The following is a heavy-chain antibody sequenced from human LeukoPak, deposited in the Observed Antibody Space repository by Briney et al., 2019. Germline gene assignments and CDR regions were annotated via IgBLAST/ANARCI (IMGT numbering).Heavy chain of an antibody. Sequence: GRSLRLSCAVSGFNFDDYAMQWVRQAPGRGLEWVSGINWKTGNGIYADSVKGRFTISRDNAKNSLYLQMSSLRAEDTALYYCTRRAARWQFGLWGRGTLLTVSS. CDR1: GFNFDDYA. CDR3: TRRAARWQFGL. D-gene: IGHD5-24*01. J-gene: IGHJ2*01. CDR2: INWKTGNG. V-gene: IGHV3-9*01.